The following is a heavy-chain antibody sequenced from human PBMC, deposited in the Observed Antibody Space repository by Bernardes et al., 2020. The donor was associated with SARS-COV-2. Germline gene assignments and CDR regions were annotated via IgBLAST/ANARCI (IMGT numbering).Heavy chain of an antibody. V-gene: IGHV1-8*01. CDR2: VNPSSGKT. J-gene: IGHJ4*02. CDR1: GYRFTNYD. Sequence: ASVKVSCKASGYRFTNYDIIWVRQATGQGLEWVGWVNPSSGKTAYAQKFQGRVTMTTNTSISTAYMDLSSLRSEDTAMVYCTTFHCTNGECYFDYWGQGTRVTVSS. CDR3: TTFHCTNGECYFDY. D-gene: IGHD2-8*01.